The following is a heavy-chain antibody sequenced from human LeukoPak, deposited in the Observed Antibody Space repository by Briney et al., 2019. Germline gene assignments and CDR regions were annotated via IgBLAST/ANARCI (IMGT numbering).Heavy chain of an antibody. J-gene: IGHJ4*02. V-gene: IGHV4-34*01. CDR3: ARLTSYIDY. CDR1: GFTFSSYS. D-gene: IGHD2-21*01. Sequence: GSLRLSCAASGFTFSSYSMNWIRQPPGKGLEWIGEINHSGSTNYNPSLKSRVTISVDTSKNQFSLKLSSVTAADTAVYYCARLTSYIDYWGQGTLVTVSS. CDR2: INHSGST.